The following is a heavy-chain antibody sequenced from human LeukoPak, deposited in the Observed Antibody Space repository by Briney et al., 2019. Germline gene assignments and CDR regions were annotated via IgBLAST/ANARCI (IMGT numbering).Heavy chain of an antibody. D-gene: IGHD2-15*01. J-gene: IGHJ6*03. CDR3: AKNGDRGAYCSGGTCYPYYYYYMDV. CDR2: ISTTGGTT. V-gene: IGHV3-23*01. CDR1: GLTFSSYG. Sequence: AGGSLRLSCAASGLTFSSYGMSWVRQAPGGGLEWVSSISTTGGTTYYAYSVRGRFTISRDNSRNTLYLQMNSLRAEDTAIYYCAKNGDRGAYCSGGTCYPYYYYYMDVWGKGTTVTISS.